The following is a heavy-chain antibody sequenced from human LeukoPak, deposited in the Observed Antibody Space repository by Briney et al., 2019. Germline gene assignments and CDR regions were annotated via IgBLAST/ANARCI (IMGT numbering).Heavy chain of an antibody. CDR2: IKTDGTTT. V-gene: IGHV3-74*01. D-gene: IGHD6-19*01. CDR1: GFTFSSYW. CDR3: ARGPYTSGVYRLDY. J-gene: IGHJ4*02. Sequence: GGSLRLSCAASGFTFSSYWMHWVRQAPGEGLVWVSRIKTDGTTTNYADSVKGRFTVSRDNAKNTLHLQMNSLRAEDTAVYYCARGPYTSGVYRLDYWGQGTLVTVSS.